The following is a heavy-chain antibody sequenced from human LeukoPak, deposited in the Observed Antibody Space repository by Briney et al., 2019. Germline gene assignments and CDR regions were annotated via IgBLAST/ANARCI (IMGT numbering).Heavy chain of an antibody. J-gene: IGHJ4*02. CDR2: ISYDGSNK. CDR1: GFTFSSYA. D-gene: IGHD5-24*01. V-gene: IGHV3-30*04. CDR3: ARGLRWLQGYFDY. Sequence: GGSLRLSCAASGFTFSSYAMHWVRQAPGKGLEWVAVISYDGSNKYYADSVKGRFTISRDNSKNTLYLQMNSLRAEDTAVYYCARGLRWLQGYFDYWGQGTLVTVSS.